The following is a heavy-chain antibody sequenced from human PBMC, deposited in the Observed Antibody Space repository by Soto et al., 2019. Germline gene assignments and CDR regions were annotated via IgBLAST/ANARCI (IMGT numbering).Heavy chain of an antibody. CDR1: GYTFTGYY. J-gene: IGHJ4*02. V-gene: IGHV1-2*04. CDR2: INPNSGGT. D-gene: IGHD6-19*01. CDR3: ATGAVYSGCISFDY. Sequence: QVQLVQSGAEVKNPGASVKVSCKASGYTFTGYYMHWVRQAPGQGLEWMGWINPNSGGTNYAQKFQGCVTMTRDPSISTADIELSSLRSDDTAVYYCATGAVYSGCISFDYWVQGTLVTVSS.